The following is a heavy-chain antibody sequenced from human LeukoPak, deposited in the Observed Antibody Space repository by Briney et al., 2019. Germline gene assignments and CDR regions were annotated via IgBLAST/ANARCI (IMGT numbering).Heavy chain of an antibody. Sequence: ASVKVSCKASGYTFTGYYMHWVRQAPGQGLEWMGWINPNSGGTNYAQKFQGRVTMTRDTSISTAYMELSRLRSDDTAVYYCARDSGSGSGSYYYYMDVWGKGTTVTVSS. V-gene: IGHV1-2*02. J-gene: IGHJ6*03. D-gene: IGHD3-10*01. CDR2: INPNSGGT. CDR1: GYTFTGYY. CDR3: ARDSGSGSGSYYYYMDV.